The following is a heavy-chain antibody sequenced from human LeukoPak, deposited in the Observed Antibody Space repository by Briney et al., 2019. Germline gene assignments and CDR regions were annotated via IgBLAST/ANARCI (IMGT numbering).Heavy chain of an antibody. CDR3: ARESSRVFDY. Sequence: SETLSLTCSVSGDSISSYFWAWIRQPPGKGLEWIGYVCYNGTTNYNPSLRNRVAISVDTSKNQFSLKLSSVTAADTAVYYCARESSRVFDYWGQGTLVTVSS. CDR2: VCYNGTT. CDR1: GDSISSYF. V-gene: IGHV4-59*01. D-gene: IGHD6-6*01. J-gene: IGHJ4*02.